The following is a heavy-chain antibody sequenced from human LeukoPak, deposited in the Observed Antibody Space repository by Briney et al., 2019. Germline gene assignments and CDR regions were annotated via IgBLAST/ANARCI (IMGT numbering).Heavy chain of an antibody. V-gene: IGHV3-7*05. CDR2: INDDGSEK. CDR3: ARHGDWAFAM. Sequence: GGSLRLSCAASGFPYRRSWIRCLRQAPGKGLEWVANINDDGSEKYYVDSVKGRFTFSRDNAKNSLYLQMNSLRAADTAMYYWARHGDWAFAMRRKGTMVTVSS. D-gene: IGHD2-21*02. J-gene: IGHJ3*02. CDR1: GFPYRRSW.